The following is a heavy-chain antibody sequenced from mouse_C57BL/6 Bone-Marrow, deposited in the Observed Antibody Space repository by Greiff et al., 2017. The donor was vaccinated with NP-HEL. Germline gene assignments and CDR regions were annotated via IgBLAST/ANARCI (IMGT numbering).Heavy chain of an antibody. CDR1: GFTFSDYG. J-gene: IGHJ3*01. Sequence: DVMLVESGGGLVKPGGSLKLSCAASGFTFSDYGMHWVRQAPEKGLEWVAYISSGSSTIYYADTVKGRFTISRDNAKNTLFLQMTSLRSEDTAMYYCARPVYYDYDGPGFAYWGQGTLVTVSA. D-gene: IGHD2-4*01. CDR3: ARPVYYDYDGPGFAY. V-gene: IGHV5-17*01. CDR2: ISSGSSTI.